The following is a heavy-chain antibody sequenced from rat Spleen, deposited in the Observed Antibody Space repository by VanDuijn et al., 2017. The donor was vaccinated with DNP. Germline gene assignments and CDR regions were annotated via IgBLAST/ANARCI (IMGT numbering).Heavy chain of an antibody. J-gene: IGHJ2*01. V-gene: IGHV5-29*01. D-gene: IGHD3-8*01. Sequence: EVQLVESGGGPVQPGRSLKLSCIASGFIFSNYWMTWIRQAPTKGLEWVATISDDGGSTYYRDPVKGRFTISRENAKSTLYLKMDSLRSGDTATYCCASNPHIRTAAPFDYWGQGVMVTVSS. CDR1: GFIFSNYW. CDR3: ASNPHIRTAAPFDY. CDR2: ISDDGGST.